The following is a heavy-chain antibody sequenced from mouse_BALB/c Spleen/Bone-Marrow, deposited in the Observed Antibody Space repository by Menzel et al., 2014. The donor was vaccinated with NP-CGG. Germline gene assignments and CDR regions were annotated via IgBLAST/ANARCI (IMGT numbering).Heavy chain of an antibody. J-gene: IGHJ2*01. Sequence: EVMLVESGGGLVKPGGSLKLSCAASGFTFSSYAMSWVRQTPEKRLEWVASISCGGSTYYPDSVKGRFTISRDNARNILYLQMSSLRSEDTAMYYCARGGGWLLSFDYWGQGTTLTVSS. CDR1: GFTFSSYA. D-gene: IGHD2-3*01. V-gene: IGHV5-6-5*01. CDR2: ISCGGST. CDR3: ARGGGWLLSFDY.